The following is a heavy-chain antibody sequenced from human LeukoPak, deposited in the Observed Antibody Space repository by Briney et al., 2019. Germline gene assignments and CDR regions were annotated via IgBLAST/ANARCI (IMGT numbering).Heavy chain of an antibody. CDR3: ARLRVRGYGYGPWEGPTWLDY. J-gene: IGHJ4*02. Sequence: PSETLSLTCSVSGGSISSSSYYWGWIGQPPVKGLEWIGSMYYRGSTYYNPSLKSRVTISVDTSKNQFSLKLSSVTAADTAVYYCARLRVRGYGYGPWEGPTWLDYWGQGTLVTVSS. D-gene: IGHD5-18*01. CDR2: MYYRGST. V-gene: IGHV4-39*07. CDR1: GGSISSSSYY.